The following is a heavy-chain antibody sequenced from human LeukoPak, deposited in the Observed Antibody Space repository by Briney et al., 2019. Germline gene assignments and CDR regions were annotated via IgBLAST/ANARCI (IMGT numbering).Heavy chain of an antibody. Sequence: PGGSLCFSSAASGFNTYSNAMVRLRQTPGKGLEWVSGISDNDGTTYYTDSVRGRFTISRDNSKDTAYLQMKNLRAAATALYFYVRSDSYFPLWGRGSLVTVSS. CDR1: GFNTYSNA. D-gene: IGHD3-3*01. CDR2: ISDNDGTT. CDR3: VRSDSYFPL. V-gene: IGHV3-23*01. J-gene: IGHJ2*01.